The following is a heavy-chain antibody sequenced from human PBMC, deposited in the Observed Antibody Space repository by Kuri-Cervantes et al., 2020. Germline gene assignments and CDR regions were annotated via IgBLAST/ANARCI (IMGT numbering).Heavy chain of an antibody. CDR3: ARKLVPGSGRDRIYYYGMDV. V-gene: IGHV1-46*01. J-gene: IGHJ6*02. Sequence: ASVKVSCKASGYTFTSYYMHWVRQAPGQGLEWMGIINPSGGSTSYAQKFQGRVTMTRDTSTSTVYMELSSLRSEDTAVYYCARKLVPGSGRDRIYYYGMDVWGQGTTVTVSS. D-gene: IGHD6-13*01. CDR1: GYTFTSYY. CDR2: INPSGGST.